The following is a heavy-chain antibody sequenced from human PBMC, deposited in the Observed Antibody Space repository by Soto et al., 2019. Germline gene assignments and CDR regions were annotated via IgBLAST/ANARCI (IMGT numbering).Heavy chain of an antibody. CDR1: GLTVSSNY. D-gene: IGHD2-8*01. J-gene: IGHJ6*03. CDR3: ARGLVQTYYYYYMDV. Sequence: PGGSLRLSCAASGLTVSSNYMSWVRQAPGKGLEWVSVIYSGGSTYYADSVKGRFTISRHNSKNTLYLQMNSLRAEDTAVYYCARGLVQTYYYYYMDVWGKGTTVTVSS. CDR2: IYSGGST. V-gene: IGHV3-53*04.